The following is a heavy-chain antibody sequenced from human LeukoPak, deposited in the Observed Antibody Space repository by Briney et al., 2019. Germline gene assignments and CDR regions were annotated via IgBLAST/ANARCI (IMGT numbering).Heavy chain of an antibody. CDR2: IIPIFDTA. Sequence: SVKVSCKASGGTFSSYAISWVRQAPGQGLEWMGGIIPIFDTANYAQKFQGRVTITTDESTSTAYMELSGLRSEDTAVYYCARQGVVISENWFDPWGQGTLVTVSS. J-gene: IGHJ5*02. CDR1: GGTFSSYA. V-gene: IGHV1-69*05. CDR3: ARQGVVISENWFDP. D-gene: IGHD3-22*01.